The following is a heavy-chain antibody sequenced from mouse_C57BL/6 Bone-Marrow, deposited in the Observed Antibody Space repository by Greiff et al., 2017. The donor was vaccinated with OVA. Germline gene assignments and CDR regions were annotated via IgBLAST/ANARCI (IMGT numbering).Heavy chain of an antibody. J-gene: IGHJ2*01. CDR2: ISSGSSTI. V-gene: IGHV5-17*01. D-gene: IGHD1-1*01. CDR3: ARPYYGSSYFDY. Sequence: EVQWVEPGGGLVKPGGSLKFSCAASGFTFSDYGMHWVRQAPEKGLEWVAYISSGSSTIYYADTVKGRFTISRDNARNTLFLQMTSLRSEDTAMYYCARPYYGSSYFDYWGQGTTLTVSS. CDR1: GFTFSDYG.